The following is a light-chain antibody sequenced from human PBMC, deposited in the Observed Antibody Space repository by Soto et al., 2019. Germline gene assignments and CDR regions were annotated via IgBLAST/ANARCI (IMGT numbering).Light chain of an antibody. CDR3: SSYARSNHLL. CDR1: SSDVGGYNY. V-gene: IGLV2-8*01. J-gene: IGLJ1*01. CDR2: EVS. Sequence: QSALTQPPSASGSPGQSVTISCTGTSSDVGGYNYVSWYQQHPGKAPKLMIYEVSERPSGVPDRFSGSKSSNTASLTVSGLHAEDEADYYCSSYARSNHLLFGTGTKVTVL.